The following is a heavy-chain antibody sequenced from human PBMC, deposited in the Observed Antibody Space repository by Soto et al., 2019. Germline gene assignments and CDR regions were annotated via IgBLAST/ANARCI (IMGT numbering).Heavy chain of an antibody. J-gene: IGHJ5*02. Sequence: SETLSLTCTVSGGSISSYYWSWIRQPAGKGLEWIGRIYTSGSTNYNPSLKSRVTMSVDTSKNQFSLKLSSVTAADTAVYYCARAQFYSGSGRYNNLMFDPWGQGTQVTFSS. CDR1: GGSISSYY. V-gene: IGHV4-4*07. CDR3: ARAQFYSGSGRYNNLMFDP. D-gene: IGHD3-10*01. CDR2: IYTSGST.